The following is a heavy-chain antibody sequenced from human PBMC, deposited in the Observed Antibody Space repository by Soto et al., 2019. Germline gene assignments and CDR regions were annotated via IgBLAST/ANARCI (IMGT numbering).Heavy chain of an antibody. CDR1: GFTFSSYG. CDR3: AKDRGDDGGIYGMDV. J-gene: IGHJ6*02. V-gene: IGHV3-30*18. CDR2: ISYDGSNK. Sequence: QVQLVESGGGVVQPGRSLRLSCAASGFTFSSYGMHWVRQAPGKGLEWVAVISYDGSNKYYADSVKGRFTISRDNSKNTLYLQMNSLRAEDTAVYYCAKDRGDDGGIYGMDVWGQGTTVTVSS. D-gene: IGHD4-17*01.